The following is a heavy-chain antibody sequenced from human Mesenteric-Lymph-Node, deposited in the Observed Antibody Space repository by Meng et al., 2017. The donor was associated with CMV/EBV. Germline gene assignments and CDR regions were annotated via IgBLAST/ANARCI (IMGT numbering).Heavy chain of an antibody. J-gene: IGHJ4*02. CDR2: ISYDGSST. Sequence: GESLKISCAATQFTFGSHTMHWVRQAPGKGLEWVAFISYDGSSTYYADSVKGRFTISRDNSKSTLFLQMNNLRTDDTAVYYCARVEFYSNPPFFDSWGQGTLVTVSS. V-gene: IGHV3-30-3*01. CDR3: ARVEFYSNPPFFDS. D-gene: IGHD4-11*01. CDR1: QFTFGSHT.